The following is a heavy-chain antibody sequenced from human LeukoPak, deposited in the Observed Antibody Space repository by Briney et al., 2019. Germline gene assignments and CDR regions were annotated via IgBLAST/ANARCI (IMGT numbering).Heavy chain of an antibody. CDR1: GGSISSSSYY. CDR2: IYYSGST. J-gene: IGHJ4*02. D-gene: IGHD5-18*01. Sequence: SETLSLTCTVSGGSISSSSYYWGWIRPPPGKGLEGMGSIYYSGSTYYNPSLKSRVTISVDTSKNQFSLKLSSVTAADTAVYYCARQAGYSYGFRYFDYWGQGTLVTVSS. CDR3: ARQAGYSYGFRYFDY. V-gene: IGHV4-39*01.